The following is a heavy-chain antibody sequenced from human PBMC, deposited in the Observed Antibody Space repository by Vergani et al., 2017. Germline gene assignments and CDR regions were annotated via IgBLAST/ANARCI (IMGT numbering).Heavy chain of an antibody. CDR1: GGSISSYY. J-gene: IGHJ6*02. D-gene: IGHD3-10*01. Sequence: QVQLQESGPGLVKPSETLSLTCTVSGGSISSYYWSWIRQPAGKGLEWIGRIYTSGNTNYNPSLKSRVTMSVDTSKNQFSLKLSSVTAADTAVYYCARDIVVISYGSGKMGMDVWGQGTTVTVSS. CDR2: IYTSGNT. V-gene: IGHV4-4*07. CDR3: ARDIVVISYGSGKMGMDV.